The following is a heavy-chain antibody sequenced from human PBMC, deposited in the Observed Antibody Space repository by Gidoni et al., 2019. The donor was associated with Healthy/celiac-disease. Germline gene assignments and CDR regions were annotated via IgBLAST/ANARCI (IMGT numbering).Heavy chain of an antibody. V-gene: IGHV1-2*02. Sequence: QVQLVQSGAEVKKPGASVKVSCKASGYTFTGYYMHWVRQAPGQGLEWMGWINPNRGGTNNARRFQGGFTMTRDTSISTAYMERSRRGSDETALYYCARGGSVQLERPWFDPWGQGTLVTVSS. J-gene: IGHJ5*02. D-gene: IGHD1-1*01. CDR3: ARGGSVQLERPWFDP. CDR2: INPNRGGT. CDR1: GYTFTGYY.